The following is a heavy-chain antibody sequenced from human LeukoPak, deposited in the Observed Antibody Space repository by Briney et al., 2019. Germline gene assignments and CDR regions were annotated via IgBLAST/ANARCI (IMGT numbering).Heavy chain of an antibody. V-gene: IGHV1-46*01. CDR2: INPSGGST. CDR3: ARGKGSSWYRDAFDI. D-gene: IGHD6-13*01. Sequence: GASVKVSCKASGYTFTSYNINWVRQAPGQGLEWMGIINPSGGSTSYAQKFQGKVTMTRDTSTSTVYMELSSLRSEDTAVYYCARGKGSSWYRDAFDIWGQGTMVTVSS. J-gene: IGHJ3*02. CDR1: GYTFTSYN.